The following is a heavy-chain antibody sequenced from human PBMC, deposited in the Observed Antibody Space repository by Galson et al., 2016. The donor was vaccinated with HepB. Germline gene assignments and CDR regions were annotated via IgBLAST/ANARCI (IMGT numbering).Heavy chain of an antibody. CDR2: DSMDGRRK. D-gene: IGHD6-6*01. CDR3: ATAGTGLAARKFDS. J-gene: IGHJ4*02. CDR1: GFTFSNRG. V-gene: IGHV3-30*03. Sequence: SLRLSCAASGFTFSNRGMHWVRQAPGKGLEWVAADSMDGRRKFYADSVKGRFTISRDNSNNMLFLQMNSLRAEDTAVYYCATAGTGLAARKFDSWGQGTLVTVSS.